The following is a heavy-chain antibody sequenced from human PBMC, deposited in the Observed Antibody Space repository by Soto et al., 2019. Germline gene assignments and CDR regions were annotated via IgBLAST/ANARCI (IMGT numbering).Heavy chain of an antibody. CDR1: GFTFSSYA. Sequence: GGSLRLSCAASGFTFSSYAMHWVRQAPGKGLEWVAVISYDGSNKYYADSVKGRFTISRDNSKNTLYLQMNSLRAEDTAVYYCARSLEPSVEAYYYYYYGMDVWGQGTTVTVSS. V-gene: IGHV3-30-3*01. CDR2: ISYDGSNK. J-gene: IGHJ6*02. CDR3: ARSLEPSVEAYYYYYYGMDV.